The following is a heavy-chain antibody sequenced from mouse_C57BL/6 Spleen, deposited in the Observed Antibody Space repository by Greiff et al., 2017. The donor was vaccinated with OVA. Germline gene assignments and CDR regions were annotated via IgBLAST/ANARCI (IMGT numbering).Heavy chain of an antibody. V-gene: IGHV5-6*02. CDR1: GFTFSSYG. Sequence: DVKLVESGGDLVKPGGSLKLSCAASGFTFSSYGMSWVRPTPDKRLEWVATISRGGSYTYYPDSVKGRFTISRDNAKNTLYLQMSSLKSEDTAMYYCARLGDGYYWFAYWGQGTLVTVAA. CDR3: ARLGDGYYWFAY. J-gene: IGHJ3*01. CDR2: ISRGGSYT. D-gene: IGHD2-3*01.